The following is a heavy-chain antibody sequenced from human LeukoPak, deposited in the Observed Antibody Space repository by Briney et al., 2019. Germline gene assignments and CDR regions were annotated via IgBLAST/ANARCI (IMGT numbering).Heavy chain of an antibody. CDR1: GFTFSNYW. V-gene: IGHV3-7*01. CDR2: INQDGSEM. J-gene: IGHJ4*02. D-gene: IGHD3-10*01. Sequence: PGGSLRLSCAASGFTFSNYWMSWVRQAPGKGLEWLANINQDGSEMYYVDSVKGRFTISRDNGKNSLYLQINSLRADDTAVYYCARDHGSGSFDDYWGQGTLVTVSS. CDR3: ARDHGSGSFDDY.